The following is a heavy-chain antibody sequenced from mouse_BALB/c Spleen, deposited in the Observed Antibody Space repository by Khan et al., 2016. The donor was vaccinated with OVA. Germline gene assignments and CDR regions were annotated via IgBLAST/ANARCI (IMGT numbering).Heavy chain of an antibody. D-gene: IGHD1-1*01. CDR1: GYSITSDYA. V-gene: IGHV3-2*02. Sequence: EVQLQESGPGLVKPSQSLSLTCTVTGYSITSDYAWNWIRQFPGNKLAWMGFISYSGNTNYNPSLKSRISITRDTSKNQFFLQLNSVTTEDTATYYCARVYGGDFDYWGQGTTLTVSS. J-gene: IGHJ2*01. CDR3: ARVYGGDFDY. CDR2: ISYSGNT.